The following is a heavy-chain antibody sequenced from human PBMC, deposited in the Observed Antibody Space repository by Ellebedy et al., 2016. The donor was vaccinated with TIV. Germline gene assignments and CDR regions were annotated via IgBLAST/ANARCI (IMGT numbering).Heavy chain of an antibody. CDR3: ARTVVTRLQGAFDI. J-gene: IGHJ3*02. D-gene: IGHD4-23*01. V-gene: IGHV4-59*01. CDR2: IYYSGST. Sequence: SETLSLTCTVSGGSISSYYWSWIRQPPGKGLEWIGYIYYSGSTNYNPSLKSRVTISVDTSKNQFSLNLSSVTAADTAVYYCARTVVTRLQGAFDIWGQGTMVTVSS. CDR1: GGSISSYY.